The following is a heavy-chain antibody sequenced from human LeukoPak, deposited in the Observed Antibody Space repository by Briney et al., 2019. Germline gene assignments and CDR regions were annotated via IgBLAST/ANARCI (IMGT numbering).Heavy chain of an antibody. CDR1: GFTFSDYY. V-gene: IGHV3-11*06. D-gene: IGHD2-15*01. CDR2: ISSASSYT. Sequence: KPGGSLRLSCAASGFTFSDYYMSWIRQAPGKGLEWVSYISSASSYTNYADSVKGRFTISRDNAKNSLYLQMNSLRGEDTAVYYCARGRYCSGGMCYSDFDYWGQGTLVTVFS. CDR3: ARGRYCSGGMCYSDFDY. J-gene: IGHJ4*02.